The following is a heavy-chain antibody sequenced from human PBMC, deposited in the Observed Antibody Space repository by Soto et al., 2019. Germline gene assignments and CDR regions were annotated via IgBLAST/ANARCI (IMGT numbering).Heavy chain of an antibody. J-gene: IGHJ4*02. V-gene: IGHV3-30*18. CDR1: GFTFSSYG. D-gene: IGHD5-18*01. CDR2: ISYDGSNK. CDR3: AKDYTAMVTVLFDY. Sequence: QVQLVESGGGVVQPGRSLRLSCAASGFTFSSYGMHWVRQAPGKGLEWVAVISYDGSNKYYADSVKGRFTISRDNSKNTLDLQMNSLRAEDTAVYYCAKDYTAMVTVLFDYWGQGTLVTVSS.